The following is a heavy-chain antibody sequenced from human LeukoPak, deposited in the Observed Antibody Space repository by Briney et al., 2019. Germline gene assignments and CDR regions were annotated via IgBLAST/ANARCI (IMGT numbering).Heavy chain of an antibody. D-gene: IGHD3-22*01. V-gene: IGHV1-46*02. CDR3: ARVPHVIENGVYNFDY. CDR2: INPSGGST. CDR1: GGTFNSYA. Sequence: GASVKVSCKASGGTFNSYAISWVRQAPGQGLEWMGIINPSGGSTSYAQKFQGRVTMTRDTSTSTVYMELSSLRSEDTAVYYCARVPHVIENGVYNFDYWGQGTLVTVSS. J-gene: IGHJ4*02.